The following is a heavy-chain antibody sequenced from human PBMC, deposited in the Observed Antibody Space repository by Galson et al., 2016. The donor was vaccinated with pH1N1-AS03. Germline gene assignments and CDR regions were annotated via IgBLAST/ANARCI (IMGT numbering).Heavy chain of an antibody. Sequence: SLRLSCAASGFTFSDYYMSWIRQAPGKGLEWVSYMSSKSTYTNSADSVKGRFTISRDNAKNSLFLQMDSLRAEDTAVYFCVRHQGIAQSGPNDAFDMWGQGTMVTVSS. J-gene: IGHJ3*02. CDR1: GFTFSDYY. D-gene: IGHD6-13*01. V-gene: IGHV3-11*06. CDR2: MSSKSTYT. CDR3: VRHQGIAQSGPNDAFDM.